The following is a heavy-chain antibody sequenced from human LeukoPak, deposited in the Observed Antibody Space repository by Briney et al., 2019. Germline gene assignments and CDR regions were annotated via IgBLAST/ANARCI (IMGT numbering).Heavy chain of an antibody. CDR3: ARGAYSSGWSDAFDI. Sequence: QSSETLSLTCTVSGGPISSYYWSWIRQPPGKGPEWIGYIYYSGSTNYNPSLKSRVTISVDTSKSQFSLKLTSVTAADTAVYYCARGAYSSGWSDAFDIWGHGTMVTVSS. V-gene: IGHV4-59*01. J-gene: IGHJ3*02. D-gene: IGHD6-19*01. CDR2: IYYSGST. CDR1: GGPISSYY.